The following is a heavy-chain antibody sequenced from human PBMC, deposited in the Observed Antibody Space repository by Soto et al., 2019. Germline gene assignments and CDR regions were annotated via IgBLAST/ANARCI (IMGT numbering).Heavy chain of an antibody. Sequence: GGSLRLSCTASGLILSKAWMIWVRQAPGKGLEWVGRIKSKSDGETIDYAAPVKDRFTISRDDSRNTLYLQMISLKTEDTAAYYCSTLANFWGQGVLVTVSS. CDR2: IKSKSDGETI. CDR1: GLILSKAW. V-gene: IGHV3-15*01. CDR3: STLANF. J-gene: IGHJ4*02.